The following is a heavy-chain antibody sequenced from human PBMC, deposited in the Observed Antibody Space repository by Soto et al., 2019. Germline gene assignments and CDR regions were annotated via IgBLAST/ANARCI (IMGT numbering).Heavy chain of an antibody. CDR3: ARDAVSENGQWDLFEP. CDR2: SHGGGGGT. CDR1: GFTCSAYA. V-gene: IGHV3-23*01. J-gene: IGHJ5*02. D-gene: IGHD6-19*01. Sequence: EVQLLESGGGLVQPGGSLRLSCAASGFTCSAYAMSWVRQAPGKGLEWVSSSHGGGGGTFYADPVTGRFTISRDNSRNTLFLQMDTRRADDMAVYYCARDAVSENGQWDLFEPWFQGTLVTIVS.